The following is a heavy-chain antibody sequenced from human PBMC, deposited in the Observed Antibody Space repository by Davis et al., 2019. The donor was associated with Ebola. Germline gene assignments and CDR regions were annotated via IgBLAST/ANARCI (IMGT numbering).Heavy chain of an antibody. CDR3: ARVRVKQWLMVDY. CDR1: GFTFSSYA. Sequence: GESLKISCAASGFTFSSYAMHWVRQAPGKGLEWVAVISYDGSNKYYADSVKGRFTISRDNAKNSLYLQMNSLRDEDTAVYYCARVRVKQWLMVDYWGQGTLVTVSS. D-gene: IGHD6-19*01. J-gene: IGHJ4*02. CDR2: ISYDGSNK. V-gene: IGHV3-30-3*01.